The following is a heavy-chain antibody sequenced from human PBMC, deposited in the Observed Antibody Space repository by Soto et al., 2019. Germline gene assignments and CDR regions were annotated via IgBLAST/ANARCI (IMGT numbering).Heavy chain of an antibody. Sequence: ASVKVSCKASGYTFTSYGISWVRQAPGQGLEWMGWISTYNGNTKYAQKLQGRVTMTTDTSTSTAYMELRSLRSDDTAVFYFSREMVRGVASAYSGQGTLVTVSS. CDR1: GYTFTSYG. CDR3: SREMVRGVASAY. V-gene: IGHV1-18*01. J-gene: IGHJ4*02. CDR2: ISTYNGNT. D-gene: IGHD3-10*01.